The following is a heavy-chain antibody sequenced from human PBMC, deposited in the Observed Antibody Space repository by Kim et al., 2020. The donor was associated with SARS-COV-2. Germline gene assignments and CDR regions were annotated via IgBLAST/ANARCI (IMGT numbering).Heavy chain of an antibody. J-gene: IGHJ6*02. CDR1: GYAFTSND. V-gene: IGHV1-8*01. D-gene: IGHD2-2*01. CDR2: MNPNSGNT. Sequence: ASVKVSCKASGYAFTSNDINWVRQAPGQGLEWMGWMNPNSGNTGYAQRFQGRVTMTRDTSISTAYMELSSLTSDDAAVYYCTTEPAALFRGMDVWGQGTTVTVSS. CDR3: TTEPAALFRGMDV.